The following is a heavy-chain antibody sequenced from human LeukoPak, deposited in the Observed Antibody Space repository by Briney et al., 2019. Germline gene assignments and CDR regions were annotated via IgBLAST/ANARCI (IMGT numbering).Heavy chain of an antibody. V-gene: IGHV4-34*01. Sequence: KPSETLSLACAVYGGSFSGYYWSWIRQPPGKGLEWIGEINHSGSTNYNPSLKSRVTISVDTSKNQFSLKLSSVTAADTAVYYCARVLPASYYYDSSGPYYFDYWGQGTLVTVSS. CDR2: INHSGST. CDR1: GGSFSGYY. CDR3: ARVLPASYYYDSSGPYYFDY. J-gene: IGHJ4*02. D-gene: IGHD3-22*01.